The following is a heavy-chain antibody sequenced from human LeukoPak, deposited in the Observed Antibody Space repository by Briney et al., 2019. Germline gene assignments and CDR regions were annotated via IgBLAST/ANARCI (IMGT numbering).Heavy chain of an antibody. V-gene: IGHV1-58*01. D-gene: IGHD3-22*01. CDR2: IVVGSGNT. CDR3: AADRITMIVVADALDI. CDR1: GFTFTSSA. J-gene: IGHJ3*02. Sequence: SVKVSCKASGFTFTSSAVQWVRQARGQRLEWIGWIVVGSGNTNYAQKFQERVTITRDMSTSTAYMELSSLRSEDTAVYYCAADRITMIVVADALDIWGQGTMVTVSS.